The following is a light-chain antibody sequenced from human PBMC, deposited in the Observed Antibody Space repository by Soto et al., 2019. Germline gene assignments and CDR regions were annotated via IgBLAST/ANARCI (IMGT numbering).Light chain of an antibody. CDR2: DAS. CDR1: QSVRSSF. Sequence: EIVLTQSPDSLSLSPGERATLSCRANQSVRSSFLAWYQQKPGQAPRLLISDASSRATGIPDRFSGSGSGTDFTLTISRLEPEDFAVYYCQQYGSSPYIFGQGTKLEIK. CDR3: QQYGSSPYI. J-gene: IGKJ2*01. V-gene: IGKV3-20*01.